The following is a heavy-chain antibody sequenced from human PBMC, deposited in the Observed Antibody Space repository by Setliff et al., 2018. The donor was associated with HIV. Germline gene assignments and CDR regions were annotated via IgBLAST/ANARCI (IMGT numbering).Heavy chain of an antibody. D-gene: IGHD2-21*02. J-gene: IGHJ4*02. Sequence: PSETLSLTCAVYGGSFSGYYWSWIRQPPGKGLEWIGEINHSGSTNYNPSLKSRVTISVDTSKNQFSLKLSSVTAADTAVYYCARVVGTRAVDYWGQGTLVTVS. V-gene: IGHV4-34*01. CDR1: GGSFSGYY. CDR2: INHSGST. CDR3: ARVVGTRAVDY.